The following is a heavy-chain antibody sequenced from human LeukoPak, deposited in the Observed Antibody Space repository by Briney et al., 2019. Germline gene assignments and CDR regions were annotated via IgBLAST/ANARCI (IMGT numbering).Heavy chain of an antibody. Sequence: SVKVSCKASGGTFSSYAISWVRQAPGQGLEWMGRIIPIFGTANYAQKFQGRVTITTDESTSTAYMELSSLRPEDTAVYYCARHTNYDSSGYPFQHWGQGTLVTVSS. CDR2: IIPIFGTA. CDR1: GGTFSSYA. V-gene: IGHV1-69*05. J-gene: IGHJ1*01. CDR3: ARHTNYDSSGYPFQH. D-gene: IGHD3-22*01.